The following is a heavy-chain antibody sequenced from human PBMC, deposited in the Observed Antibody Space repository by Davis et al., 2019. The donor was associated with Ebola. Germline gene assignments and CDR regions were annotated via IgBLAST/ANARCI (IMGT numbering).Heavy chain of an antibody. V-gene: IGHV3-74*01. CDR1: GFTFSNYW. Sequence: HTGGSLRLSCAASGFTFSNYWIHWVRLAPGKGPVWVSRINTDGTTTTYADSVKGRFTISRDNSKNFLYLQVNDLRPEDTALYFCAKTRGYRLYYFEYWGQGTLVTVSS. CDR2: INTDGTTT. CDR3: AKTRGYRLYYFEY. J-gene: IGHJ4*02. D-gene: IGHD5-18*01.